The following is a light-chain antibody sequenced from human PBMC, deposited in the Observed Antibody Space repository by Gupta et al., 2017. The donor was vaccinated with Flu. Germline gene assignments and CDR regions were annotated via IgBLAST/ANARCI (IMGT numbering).Light chain of an antibody. CDR3: AAWDDSLSAWV. V-gene: IGLV1-47*01. Sequence: HSVLTQPPSASGTPEQRVTISCSGSSSNIGGDDIYWYQQFPGTAPRLLIYRINQRPSWVPGRFSGSRSGTSASLAISGLRSEEEADYYCAAWDDSLSAWVFGGGTKLTVL. J-gene: IGLJ3*02. CDR1: SSNIGGDD. CDR2: RIN.